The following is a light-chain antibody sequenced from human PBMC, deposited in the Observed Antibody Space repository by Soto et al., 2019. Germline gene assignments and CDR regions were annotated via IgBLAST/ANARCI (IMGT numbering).Light chain of an antibody. CDR3: QQYNDWATIT. Sequence: EIVMTQSPATLSVPPGERVTLSCRASERVRSDLAWYQQKPGQTPRLLIYDGSTRAADITVRFSGSGSETELNLTMRSLHSEDFAVYYCQQYNDWATITVGQGTRLDTK. V-gene: IGKV3-15*01. CDR1: ERVRSD. J-gene: IGKJ5*01. CDR2: DGS.